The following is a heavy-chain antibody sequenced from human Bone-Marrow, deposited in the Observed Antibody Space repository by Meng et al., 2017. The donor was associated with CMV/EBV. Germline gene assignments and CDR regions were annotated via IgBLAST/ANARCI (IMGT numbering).Heavy chain of an antibody. CDR2: ISGTRNYI. J-gene: IGHJ4*02. V-gene: IGHV3-21*01. CDR3: AKDDY. CDR1: GFTFSSYS. Sequence: GESLKISCAASGFTFSSYSMSWVRQAPGKGLEWVSSISGTRNYIFYADSVKGRFTISRDNAKNSLYLQMNSLRAEDTAVYYCAKDDYWGQGTLVTVSS.